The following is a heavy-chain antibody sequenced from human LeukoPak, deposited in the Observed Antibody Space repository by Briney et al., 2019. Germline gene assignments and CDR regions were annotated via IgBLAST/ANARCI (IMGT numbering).Heavy chain of an antibody. J-gene: IGHJ4*02. CDR1: AFTFGNYA. V-gene: IGHV3-23*01. Sequence: SGGSLRLSCAASAFTFGNYAMNWVRQAPGKSLEWVSGLSGSGASTYYADSVKGRFTISRDNSKNTLYLQMNRLRAEDTAVYYCAKGSDRSGSYYLDYWGQGTLVTVSS. D-gene: IGHD3-10*01. CDR2: LSGSGAST. CDR3: AKGSDRSGSYYLDY.